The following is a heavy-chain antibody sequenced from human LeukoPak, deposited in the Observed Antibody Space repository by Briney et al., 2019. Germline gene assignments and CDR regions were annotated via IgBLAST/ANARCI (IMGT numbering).Heavy chain of an antibody. D-gene: IGHD2-2*01. J-gene: IGHJ6*03. V-gene: IGHV1-2*02. Sequence: GASVKLSCTASGYTFIGYYIHWVRQAPGQGLEWVGVMNTNSGGADFAQRFQGRVTMTRDTSISKVYMELSRMRSDDAGEYYCARDNSCSSSSCGNSYMDVWGKGTTVTVSS. CDR2: MNTNSGGA. CDR3: ARDNSCSSSSCGNSYMDV. CDR1: GYTFIGYY.